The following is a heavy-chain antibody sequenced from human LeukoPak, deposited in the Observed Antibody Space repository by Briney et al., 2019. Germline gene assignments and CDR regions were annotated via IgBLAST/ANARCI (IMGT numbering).Heavy chain of an antibody. V-gene: IGHV4-39*07. J-gene: IGHJ5*02. D-gene: IGHD3-10*01. CDR1: GGSISSSSYS. CDR2: ISYSEST. CDR3: ARDFGRYLSPASFDP. Sequence: PSETLSLTCTVSGGSISSSSYSWGWIRQPPGKGLEWIVSISYSESTYYNPSLKSRVTILIDTSKNQFSLKLSSVTAADTAVYYCARDFGRYLSPASFDPWGQGTLVTVSS.